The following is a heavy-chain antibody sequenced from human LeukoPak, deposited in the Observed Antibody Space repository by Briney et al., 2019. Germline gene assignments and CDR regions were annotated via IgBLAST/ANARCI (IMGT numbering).Heavy chain of an antibody. CDR2: ISGSGGST. CDR1: GFTFSSYA. J-gene: IGHJ4*02. Sequence: GGSLRLSCAASGFTFSSYAMNWVRQAPGKGLEWVSAISGSGGSTYYADSAKGRFTISRDNSKNTLYLQMNSLRAEDTAVYYCAKDMYYYDSSGYVDYWGQGPLVTVSS. CDR3: AKDMYYYDSSGYVDY. V-gene: IGHV3-23*01. D-gene: IGHD3-22*01.